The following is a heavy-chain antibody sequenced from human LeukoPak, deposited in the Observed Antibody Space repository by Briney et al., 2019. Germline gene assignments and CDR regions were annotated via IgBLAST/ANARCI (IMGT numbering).Heavy chain of an antibody. J-gene: IGHJ4*02. D-gene: IGHD1-14*01. Sequence: GGSLRLSCAASGFTFSSYGMSWVRQAPGKGLEWVSAISGSGVGTHYADSVKGRFTISRDNSKNTLYLQMNSLRVEDTAVYYCGREILEPGKTLTYWGQGSLITVSS. CDR2: ISGSGVGT. CDR3: GREILEPGKTLTY. CDR1: GFTFSSYG. V-gene: IGHV3-23*01.